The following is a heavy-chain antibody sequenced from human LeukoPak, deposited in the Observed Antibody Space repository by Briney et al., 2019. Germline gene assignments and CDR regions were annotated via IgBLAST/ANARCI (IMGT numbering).Heavy chain of an antibody. CDR2: IYHSGST. J-gene: IGHJ6*02. CDR3: ASSIHTIFGVVMSMDV. V-gene: IGHV4-30-2*01. D-gene: IGHD3-3*01. Sequence: SETLSLTCAVSGGSISSGGYSWSWIRQPPGKGLEWIEYIYHSGSTYYNPSLKSRVTISVDRSKNQFSLKLSSVTAADTAVYYCASSIHTIFGVVMSMDVWGQGTTVTVSS. CDR1: GGSISSGGYS.